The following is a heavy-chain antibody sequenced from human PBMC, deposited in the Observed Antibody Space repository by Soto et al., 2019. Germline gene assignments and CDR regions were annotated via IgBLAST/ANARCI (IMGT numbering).Heavy chain of an antibody. J-gene: IGHJ4*02. CDR2: ISDSGST. Sequence: EVQLLESGGALVQPGGSLRLSCAASGFTFSNHAMNWVRQAPGKGLEWVSTISDSGSTYYEDAVKARSTIPRDNSKNTLYLQMTSLRAEDPALYYCPREPGGQYCTSTSCLYFFDHWGQRTLVIVSS. CDR1: GFTFSNHA. V-gene: IGHV3-23*01. CDR3: PREPGGQYCTSTSCLYFFDH. D-gene: IGHD2-2*01.